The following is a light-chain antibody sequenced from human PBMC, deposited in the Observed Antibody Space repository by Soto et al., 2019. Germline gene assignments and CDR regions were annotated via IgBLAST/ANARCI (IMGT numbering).Light chain of an antibody. Sequence: QSVLTQPRSVSGSPGQSVTISCTGTSSDVGGYNYVSWYQQHPGKAPKLMIYDVSKRPPGVPDRFSGPKSGNTASLPISGLQAEDEADYYCCSYAGSLRVFGTGTKLTVL. CDR1: SSDVGGYNY. CDR2: DVS. J-gene: IGLJ1*01. CDR3: CSYAGSLRV. V-gene: IGLV2-11*01.